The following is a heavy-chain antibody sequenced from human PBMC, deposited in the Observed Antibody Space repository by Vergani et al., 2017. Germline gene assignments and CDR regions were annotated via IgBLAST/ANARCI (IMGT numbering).Heavy chain of an antibody. CDR1: GYTFTSYY. J-gene: IGHJ3*02. CDR2: INPSGGST. V-gene: IGHV1-46*01. Sequence: QVQLVQSGAEVKKPGASVKVSCKASGYTFTSYYMHWVRQAPGQGLEWMGIINPSGGSTSYAQKFQGRVTMTRDTSTSTVYMELSSLRSEDTAVYYCATVWSSSLDNDAFDIWGQGTMVTVSS. CDR3: ATVWSSSLDNDAFDI. D-gene: IGHD6-13*01.